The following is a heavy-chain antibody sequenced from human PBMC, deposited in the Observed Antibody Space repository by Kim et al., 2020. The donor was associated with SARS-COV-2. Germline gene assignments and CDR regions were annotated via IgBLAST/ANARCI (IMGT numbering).Heavy chain of an antibody. CDR1: GFTFSAFA. CDR3: ARDRTHSWTYLDY. J-gene: IGHJ4*02. D-gene: IGHD1-26*01. V-gene: IGHV3-30-3*01. CDR2: ISYDGTNE. Sequence: GGSLRLSCAASGFTFSAFALHWVRQAPGKGLEWVAVISYDGTNEYYADFVEGRFTISRDNSKSMVYLQMHSLRAEDTAVYYCARDRTHSWTYLDYWGQGT.